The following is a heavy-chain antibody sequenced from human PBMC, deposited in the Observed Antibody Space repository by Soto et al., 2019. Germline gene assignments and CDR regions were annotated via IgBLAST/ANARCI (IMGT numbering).Heavy chain of an antibody. CDR3: ARVYSSSWYNYFDY. CDR1: GGSISSGGYY. V-gene: IGHV4-31*03. J-gene: IGHJ4*02. CDR2: IYYSGST. Sequence: QVQLQESGPGLVKPSQTLSLTCTVSGGSISSGGYYWSWIRQHPGKGLEWSGYIYYSGSTYYNPSLKSRVTISVDTSKNQFSLKLSSVTAADTAVYYCARVYSSSWYNYFDYWGQGTLVTVSS. D-gene: IGHD6-13*01.